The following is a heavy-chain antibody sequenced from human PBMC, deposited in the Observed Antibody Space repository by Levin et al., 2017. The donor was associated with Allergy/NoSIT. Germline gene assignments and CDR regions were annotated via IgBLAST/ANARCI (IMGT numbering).Heavy chain of an antibody. CDR2: FYHGGNT. Sequence: SETLSLTCSVSGGSITSSSYYWGWIRQPPGRGLEWIGNFYHGGNTYYNPSLKSRVTISVDSSKNQFSLKLSSATAADTAVYYCARNSRDGQKRGIDYWGQGALVTVSS. D-gene: IGHD5-24*01. CDR1: GGSITSSSYY. V-gene: IGHV4-39*01. J-gene: IGHJ4*02. CDR3: ARNSRDGQKRGIDY.